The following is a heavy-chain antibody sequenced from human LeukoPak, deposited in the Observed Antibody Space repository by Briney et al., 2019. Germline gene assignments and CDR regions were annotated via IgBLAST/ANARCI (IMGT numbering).Heavy chain of an antibody. CDR1: GYTFTGYY. CDR3: ARAQVEYCSGGRCYSGY. D-gene: IGHD2-15*01. J-gene: IGHJ4*02. CDR2: INPNSGGT. V-gene: IGHV1-2*02. Sequence: VASVKVSCKASGYTFTGYYINWVRQAPGQGLEWMGWINPNSGGTNYAQKFRGRVTMTRDTSISTVYMELSRLRSDDTAVYYCARAQVEYCSGGRCYSGYWGQGTLGTVSS.